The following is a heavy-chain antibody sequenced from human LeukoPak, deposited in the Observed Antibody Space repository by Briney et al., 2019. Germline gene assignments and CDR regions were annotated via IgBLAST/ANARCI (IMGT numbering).Heavy chain of an antibody. CDR2: ITGSGDTT. V-gene: IGHV3-23*01. Sequence: GGSLRLSRAAPGITFASYAMSWVRKAPGKGLEWVSTITGSGDTTYYADSVKGRFTISRDTSKNILYLQMNSLRAEDTAVYYCAKARYCSGTTCYAYYFDYWGQGTLVTVSS. J-gene: IGHJ4*02. CDR3: AKARYCSGTTCYAYYFDY. D-gene: IGHD2-2*01. CDR1: GITFASYA.